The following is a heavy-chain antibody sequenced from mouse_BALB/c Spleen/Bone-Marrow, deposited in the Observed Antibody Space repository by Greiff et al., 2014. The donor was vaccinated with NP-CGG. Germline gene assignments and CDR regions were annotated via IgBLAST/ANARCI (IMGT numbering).Heavy chain of an antibody. CDR2: IQYSGST. D-gene: IGHD2-3*01. Sequence: EVQLQESGPDLVKPSQSLSLTCTVTGYSITSGYSWHWIRQFPGNKLEWMGYIQYSGSTNYSPSLKCRISITRDTSKNQFFLQLNSVTTEDTASYYCARRGSIYDGYLDYWGQGTTLTVSS. J-gene: IGHJ2*01. CDR1: GYSITSGYS. CDR3: ARRGSIYDGYLDY. V-gene: IGHV3-1*02.